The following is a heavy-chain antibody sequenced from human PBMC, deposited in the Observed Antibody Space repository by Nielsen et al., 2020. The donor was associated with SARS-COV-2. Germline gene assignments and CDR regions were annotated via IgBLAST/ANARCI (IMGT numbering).Heavy chain of an antibody. V-gene: IGHV4-39*07. J-gene: IGHJ4*02. CDR2: IYYSGST. D-gene: IGHD3-3*01. Sequence: SETLSLTCTVSGGSISSSSYYWGWIRQPPGKGLEWIGSIYYSGSTYYNPSLKSRVTISVDTSKNQFSLKLSSVTAADTAVYYCASGPYDFWSGYLFDYWGQGTLVTVSS. CDR3: ASGPYDFWSGYLFDY. CDR1: GGSISSSSYY.